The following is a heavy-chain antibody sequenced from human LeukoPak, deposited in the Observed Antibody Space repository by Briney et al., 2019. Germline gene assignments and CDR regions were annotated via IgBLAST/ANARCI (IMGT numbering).Heavy chain of an antibody. V-gene: IGHV1-46*01. D-gene: IGHD3-9*01. CDR1: GYRFTNNY. Sequence: ASVKVSCKTSGYRFTNNYMHWVRQAPGQGLEWMGIINPSGGNINYAQKFQGRVTMTRDTSTSTVYMELSSLRSEDTAVYSCARDQGLTGYFDYWGQGTLVTVSS. CDR3: ARDQGLTGYFDY. CDR2: INPSGGNI. J-gene: IGHJ4*02.